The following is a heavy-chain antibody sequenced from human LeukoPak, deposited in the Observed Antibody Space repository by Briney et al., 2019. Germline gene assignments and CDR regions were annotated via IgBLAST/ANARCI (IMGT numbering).Heavy chain of an antibody. CDR3: ARDGSNWYGDNWFDP. Sequence: PGGCLRLAFVSAAFTFDDYGMNWGRPAPGEGLGLVFGISWNGGNTGYADSVPGRFTISRDNAKNSLYLQMNSLRAEDTALYYCARDGSNWYGDNWFDPWGQGTLVTVSS. V-gene: IGHV3-20*03. CDR2: ISWNGGNT. CDR1: AFTFDDYG. J-gene: IGHJ5*02. D-gene: IGHD6-13*01.